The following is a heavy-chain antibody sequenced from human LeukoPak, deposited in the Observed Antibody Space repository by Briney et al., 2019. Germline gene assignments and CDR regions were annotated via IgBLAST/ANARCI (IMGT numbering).Heavy chain of an antibody. D-gene: IGHD5-18*01. J-gene: IGHJ4*02. V-gene: IGHV1-69*13. CDR2: IIPIFGTA. CDR1: GGTFSSYA. CDR3: ARFGTAMDPFPRHDDY. Sequence: ASVKVSCKASGGTFSSYAISWVRQAPGQGLEWMGGIIPIFGTANYAQKFQGRVTITADESTSTAYMELSSVRSEDTAVYYCARFGTAMDPFPRHDDYWGQGTLVTVSS.